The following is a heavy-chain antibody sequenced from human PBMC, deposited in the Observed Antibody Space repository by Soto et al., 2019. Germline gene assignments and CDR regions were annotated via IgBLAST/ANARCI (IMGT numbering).Heavy chain of an antibody. D-gene: IGHD3-16*02. J-gene: IGHJ4*02. CDR1: GGSFTDYQ. CDR3: AVSRLGELST. CDR2: IYTSGST. V-gene: IGHV4-4*07. Sequence: PSETLSLTCSVSGGSFTDYQWTWIRQSPERGLEWIGRIYTSGSTNYNPSLKSRVTMSVDTSKNQFSLKLSSVTAADTAVYYCAVSRLGELSTWGQGTLVTVSS.